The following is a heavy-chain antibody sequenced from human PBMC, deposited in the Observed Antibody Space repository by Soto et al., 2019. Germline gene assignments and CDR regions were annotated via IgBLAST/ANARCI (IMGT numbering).Heavy chain of an antibody. V-gene: IGHV3-23*01. D-gene: IGHD3-9*01. CDR1: GFTFSSYA. Sequence: GSLRLSCAASGFTFSSYAMSWVRQAPGKGLEWVSAISGSGGSTYYADSVKGRFTISRDNSKNTLYLQMNSLRAEDTAVYYCAKDSRDYDILTGYSPRPYYYYGMDVWGQGTTVTVSS. CDR2: ISGSGGST. J-gene: IGHJ6*02. CDR3: AKDSRDYDILTGYSPRPYYYYGMDV.